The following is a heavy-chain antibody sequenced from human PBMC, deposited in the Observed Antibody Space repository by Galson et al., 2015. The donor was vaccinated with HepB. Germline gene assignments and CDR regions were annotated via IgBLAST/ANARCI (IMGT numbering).Heavy chain of an antibody. Sequence: SVKVSCKASGYTFTNYYLHWVRQAPGQGLEWMGIINPSGGSTSYAQKFQGRVTMTRDTSTSTVYMELSSLRSEDTAVYYCARGQSSTSFHWWFDPWGQGTLVTVSS. V-gene: IGHV1-46*01. CDR1: GYTFTNYY. CDR3: ARGQSSTSFHWWFDP. D-gene: IGHD2-2*01. CDR2: INPSGGST. J-gene: IGHJ5*02.